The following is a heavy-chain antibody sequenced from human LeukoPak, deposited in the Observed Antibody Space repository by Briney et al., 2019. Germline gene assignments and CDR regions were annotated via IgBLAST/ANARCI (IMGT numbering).Heavy chain of an antibody. D-gene: IGHD1-26*01. CDR2: IKQDGSEK. V-gene: IGHV3-7*03. J-gene: IGHJ4*02. CDR1: AFTFSDYW. Sequence: GGSLRLSCAASAFTFSDYWMTWVRQAPGKGLEWVATIKQDGSEKYFIDSVKGRFTISRDNSKNTLYLQMNSLRAEDTAVYYCARSPSAGEIDYWGQGTLVTVSS. CDR3: ARSPSAGEIDY.